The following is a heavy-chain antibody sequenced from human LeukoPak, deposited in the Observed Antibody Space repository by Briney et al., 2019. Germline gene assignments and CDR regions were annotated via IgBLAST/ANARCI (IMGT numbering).Heavy chain of an antibody. J-gene: IGHJ6*04. CDR2: IIPIFGTA. Sequence: EASVKASCKASGGTFSSYAISWVRQAPGQGLEWMGGIIPIFGTANYAQKFQGRVTITADKSTSTAYMELSSLRSEDTAVYYCARACSSTSCSGSDYYYYGMDVWGKGTTVTVSS. CDR3: ARACSSTSCSGSDYYYYGMDV. D-gene: IGHD2-2*01. CDR1: GGTFSSYA. V-gene: IGHV1-69*06.